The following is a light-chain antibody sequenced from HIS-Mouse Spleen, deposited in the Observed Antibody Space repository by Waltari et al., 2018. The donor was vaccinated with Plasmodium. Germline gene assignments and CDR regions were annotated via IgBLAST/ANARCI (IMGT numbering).Light chain of an antibody. Sequence: DIQMTQSPSSLSACVGDRVTITCRASQSLSSYLNWYQRKPGKAPKLLIYAASSLQSGVPSRFSGSGSGTDFTLTISSLQTEDFATYYCQQSYSTWTFGQGTKVEIK. CDR3: QQSYSTWT. J-gene: IGKJ1*01. V-gene: IGKV1-39*01. CDR2: AAS. CDR1: QSLSSY.